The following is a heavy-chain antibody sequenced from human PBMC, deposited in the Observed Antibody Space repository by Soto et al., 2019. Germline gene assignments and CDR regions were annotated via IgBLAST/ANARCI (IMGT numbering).Heavy chain of an antibody. CDR3: ARPHIVVVVAATRHYYGMDV. Sequence: GASVKVSCKAAGGTFSSYAISLVRRAPGQGLEWMGGIIPIFGTANYAQKFQGRVTITADESTSTAYMELSSLRSEDTAVYYCARPHIVVVVAATRHYYGMDVWGRGTTVTVSS. D-gene: IGHD2-15*01. CDR2: IIPIFGTA. CDR1: GGTFSSYA. J-gene: IGHJ6*02. V-gene: IGHV1-69*13.